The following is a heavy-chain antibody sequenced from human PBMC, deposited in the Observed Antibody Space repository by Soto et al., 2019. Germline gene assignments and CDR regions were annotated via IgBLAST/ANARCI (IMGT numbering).Heavy chain of an antibody. CDR1: GFTVSSNY. D-gene: IGHD2-2*01. Sequence: GGSLRLSCAASGFTVSSNYMSWVRQAPGKGLEWVSVIYSGGSTYYADSVKGRFTISRDNSKNTLYLQMNSLRAEDTAVYYCARDTRGRGWHRPGWAFDIWGQGTMVTVSS. CDR2: IYSGGST. V-gene: IGHV3-66*01. CDR3: ARDTRGRGWHRPGWAFDI. J-gene: IGHJ3*02.